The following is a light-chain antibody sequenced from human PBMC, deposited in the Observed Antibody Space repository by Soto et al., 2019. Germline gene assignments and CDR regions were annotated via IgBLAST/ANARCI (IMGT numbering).Light chain of an antibody. V-gene: IGLV2-8*01. CDR2: AVS. CDR1: SSDVGGYNS. J-gene: IGLJ1*01. CDR3: SSHAGSNNYV. Sequence: QSALTQPPSASGSPGQSVTISCTGTSSDVGGYNSVSWYQLHPGKAPKLMIYAVSKGPSGVPDRFSGSKSGNTASLTVSGLQAEDEADYYCSSHAGSNNYVFGTGTKLTVL.